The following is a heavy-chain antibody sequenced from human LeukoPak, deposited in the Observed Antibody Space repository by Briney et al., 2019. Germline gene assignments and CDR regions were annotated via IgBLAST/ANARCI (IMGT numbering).Heavy chain of an antibody. V-gene: IGHV3-13*01. CDR2: IATSGDT. CDR1: GFSFSRYE. CDR3: VREGRGRSGTNAYDI. D-gene: IGHD6-19*01. J-gene: IGHJ3*02. Sequence: QPGGSLRLSCASSGFSFSRYEMHWVRQGTGKRLEWGSAIATSGDTFYAGSVKGRFTISRENAKDSPYLQMNSLSGGDTAVYYCVREGRGRSGTNAYDIWGQGTVVTVST.